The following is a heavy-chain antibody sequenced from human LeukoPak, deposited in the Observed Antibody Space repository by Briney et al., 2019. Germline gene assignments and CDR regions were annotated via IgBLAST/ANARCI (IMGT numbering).Heavy chain of an antibody. D-gene: IGHD2-2*01. CDR3: ARGRVPAAITFDY. J-gene: IGHJ4*02. V-gene: IGHV4-34*01. Sequence: PSETLSLTCAVYGGSFSGYYWSWIRQPPGKGLEWIGEINHSGSTNYNPSLKRRVTISVDTSKNQFSLKLSSVAAADTAVYYCARGRVPAAITFDYWGQGTLVTVSS. CDR1: GGSFSGYY. CDR2: INHSGST.